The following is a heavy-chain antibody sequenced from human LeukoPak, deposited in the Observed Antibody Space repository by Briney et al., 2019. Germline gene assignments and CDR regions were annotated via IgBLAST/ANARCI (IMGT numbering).Heavy chain of an antibody. CDR1: GFTFSRYW. V-gene: IGHV3-7*01. CDR3: TRDMIRGVVNY. CDR2: INQDESAK. Sequence: GGSLRLSCAASGFTFSRYWMSWVRQAPGKGLEWVASINQDESAKFYVDSVKGRFTISRDNAKNMLYLQMNSLRAEDTAVYYCTRDMIRGVVNYWGQGTLVTVSS. J-gene: IGHJ4*02. D-gene: IGHD3-10*01.